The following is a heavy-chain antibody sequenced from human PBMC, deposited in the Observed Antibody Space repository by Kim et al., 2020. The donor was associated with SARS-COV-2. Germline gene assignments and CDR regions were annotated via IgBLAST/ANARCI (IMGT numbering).Heavy chain of an antibody. D-gene: IGHD4-4*01. V-gene: IGHV3-74*01. Sequence: GGSLRLSCTASEFAVTNNWIDGVRKMTGQGLEGVSRSKRDVSIKDSADSVKVRLRITKENAWNNMYLEMNGLRVEDTAVYYCARELKIDPSSPRQYDALDMWGQGQMVTVSS. J-gene: IGHJ3*02. CDR1: EFAVTNNW. CDR3: ARELKIDPSSPRQYDALDM. CDR2: SKRDVSIK.